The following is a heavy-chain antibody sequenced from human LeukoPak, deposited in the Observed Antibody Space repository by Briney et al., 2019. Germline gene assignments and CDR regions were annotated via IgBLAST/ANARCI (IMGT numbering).Heavy chain of an antibody. CDR1: GFTFSSYA. CDR3: AKDLYGDYGNWFDP. Sequence: GGSLRLSCAASGFTFSSYAMSWVRQAPGKGLEWVSAISGSGGSTYYADSVKGRSTISRDNSKNTLYLQMNSLRAEDTAVYYCAKDLYGDYGNWFDPWGQGTLVTVSS. D-gene: IGHD4-17*01. V-gene: IGHV3-23*01. J-gene: IGHJ5*02. CDR2: ISGSGGST.